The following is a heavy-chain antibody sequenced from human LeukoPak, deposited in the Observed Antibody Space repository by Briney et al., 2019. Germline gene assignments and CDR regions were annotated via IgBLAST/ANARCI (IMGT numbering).Heavy chain of an antibody. CDR2: IIPIFGTA. CDR3: ARVQYYYDSSGTFFDY. D-gene: IGHD3-22*01. Sequence: SVKVSCKASGCTFSSYAISWVRQAPGQGLEWMGGIIPIFGTANYAQKFQGRVTITADKSTSTAYMELSSLRSEDTAVYYCARVQYYYDSSGTFFDYWGQGTLVTVSS. V-gene: IGHV1-69*06. J-gene: IGHJ4*02. CDR1: GCTFSSYA.